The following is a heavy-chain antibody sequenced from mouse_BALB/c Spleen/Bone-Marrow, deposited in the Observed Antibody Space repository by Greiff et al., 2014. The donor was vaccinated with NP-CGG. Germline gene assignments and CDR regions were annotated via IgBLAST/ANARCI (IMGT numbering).Heavy chain of an antibody. V-gene: IGHV5-15*02. CDR2: ISNLACSI. Sequence: EVMLVESGGALVQPGGSRKLSCAASGFTFSDYGMAWVRQAPGKGPEWVAFISNLACSIYYTDTVTGRFTISRENAKNTLYLEMSSRRSEAKDMYYCSRETTKGGMDYWGQGTSVTVSS. J-gene: IGHJ4*01. CDR3: SRETTKGGMDY. D-gene: IGHD2-1*01. CDR1: GFTFSDYG.